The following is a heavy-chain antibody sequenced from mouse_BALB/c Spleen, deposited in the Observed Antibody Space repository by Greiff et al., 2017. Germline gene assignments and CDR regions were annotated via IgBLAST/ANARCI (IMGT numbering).Heavy chain of an antibody. D-gene: IGHD2-4*01. J-gene: IGHJ2*01. CDR3: AMITTGYFDY. Sequence: VHVKQSGAELVKPGASVKLSCTASGFNIKDTYMHWVKQRPEQGLEWIGRIDPANGNTKYDPKFQGKATITADTSSNTAYLQLSSLTSEDTAVYYCAMITTGYFDYWGQGTTLTVSS. V-gene: IGHV14-3*02. CDR2: IDPANGNT. CDR1: GFNIKDTY.